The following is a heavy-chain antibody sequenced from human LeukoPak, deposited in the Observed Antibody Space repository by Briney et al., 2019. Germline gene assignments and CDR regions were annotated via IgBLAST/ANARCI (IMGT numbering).Heavy chain of an antibody. D-gene: IGHD6-19*01. CDR1: GGSFSGYY. J-gene: IGHJ4*02. V-gene: IGHV4-34*01. CDR3: ARTWQWLPFDY. CDR2: INHSGST. Sequence: SETLSLTCAVYGGSFSGYYWSWIRQPPGKGLEWIGEINHSGSTNYNPSLKSRVTISVGTSKNQFSLKLSSVTAADTAVYYCARTWQWLPFDYWGQGTLVTVSS.